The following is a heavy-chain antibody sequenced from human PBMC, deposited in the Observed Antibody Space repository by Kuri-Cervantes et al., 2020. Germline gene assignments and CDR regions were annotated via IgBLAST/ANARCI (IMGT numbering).Heavy chain of an antibody. V-gene: IGHV3-7*01. Sequence: GGSLRLSCAASGFTFSRYWMRWVRQAPGKGLERVASIKQDGNEKYYVDSVKGRFTISRDNAKNSLYLQMNSLRAEDTAVYYCARENNYGFGDWFDPWGQGTLVTVSS. CDR2: IKQDGNEK. CDR1: GFTFSRYW. J-gene: IGHJ5*02. D-gene: IGHD5-18*01. CDR3: ARENNYGFGDWFDP.